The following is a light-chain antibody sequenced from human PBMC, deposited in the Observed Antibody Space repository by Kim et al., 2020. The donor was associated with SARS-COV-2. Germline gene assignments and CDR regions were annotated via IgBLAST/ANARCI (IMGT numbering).Light chain of an antibody. Sequence: LSQGERATLSCRASQSVSSSYLAWYQQKPGQAPRLLIYGASSRATGIPDRFSGSGSGTDFTLTISRLEPEDFAVYYCQQYGSSGTFGQGTKVDIK. V-gene: IGKV3-20*01. CDR2: GAS. CDR1: QSVSSSY. CDR3: QQYGSSGT. J-gene: IGKJ1*01.